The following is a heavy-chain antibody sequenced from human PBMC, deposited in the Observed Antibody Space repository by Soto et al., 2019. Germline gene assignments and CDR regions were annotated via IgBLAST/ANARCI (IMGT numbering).Heavy chain of an antibody. V-gene: IGHV3-74*01. D-gene: IGHD3-9*01. CDR2: INSDGSST. Sequence: GGSLRLSCAASGFTFSSYWMHWVRQAPGKGLVWVSRINSDGSSTSYADSVKGRFTISRDNAKNTLYLQMNSLRAEDTAVYYCANQYYDILTGPDPHDAFDIWGQGTMVTVSS. CDR1: GFTFSSYW. J-gene: IGHJ3*02. CDR3: ANQYYDILTGPDPHDAFDI.